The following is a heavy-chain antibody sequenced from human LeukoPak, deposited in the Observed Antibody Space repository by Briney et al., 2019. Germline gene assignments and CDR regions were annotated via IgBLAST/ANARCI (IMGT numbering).Heavy chain of an antibody. D-gene: IGHD6-19*01. CDR2: ISYDGSNK. J-gene: IGHJ4*02. V-gene: IGHV3-30*04. Sequence: PGRSLRLSCAASGFTFSSYAMHWVRQAPGKGLEWVAVISYDGSNKYYADSVKGRFTISRDNSKNTLYLQINSLRAEDTAVYYCAKDLDSSGWYESPGNYWGQGTLVTVSS. CDR3: AKDLDSSGWYESPGNY. CDR1: GFTFSSYA.